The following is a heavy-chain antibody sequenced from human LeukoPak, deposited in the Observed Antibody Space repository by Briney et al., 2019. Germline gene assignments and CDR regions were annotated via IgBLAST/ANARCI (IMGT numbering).Heavy chain of an antibody. Sequence: GGSLTLPCAASEFTFSNAWMNWVRQGPGKGLEWVGRIKSKTDGGTTDYAAPVEGRLTISRDDSKNTVYLQMNSLKTDDTAVYYCTSQYFDYWGQGTLVAVSS. J-gene: IGHJ4*02. V-gene: IGHV3-15*01. CDR3: TSQYFDY. CDR1: EFTFSNAW. CDR2: IKSKTDGGTT.